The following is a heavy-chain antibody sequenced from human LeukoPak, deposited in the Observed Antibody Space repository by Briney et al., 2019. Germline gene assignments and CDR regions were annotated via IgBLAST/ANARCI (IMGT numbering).Heavy chain of an antibody. J-gene: IGHJ6*03. Sequence: SETLSLTCAVYGGSFSGYYWSWIRQPPGKGLEWIGEINHSGSTNYNPSLKSRVTISVDTSKNQFSLKLSSVTAADTAVYYCARARPYYDFWSGVQYYMDVWGKGTTVTVSS. V-gene: IGHV4-34*01. CDR2: INHSGST. CDR3: ARARPYYDFWSGVQYYMDV. D-gene: IGHD3-3*01. CDR1: GGSFSGYY.